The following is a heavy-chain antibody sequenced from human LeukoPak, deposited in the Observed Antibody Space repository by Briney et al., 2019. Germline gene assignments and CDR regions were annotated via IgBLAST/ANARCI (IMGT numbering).Heavy chain of an antibody. J-gene: IGHJ5*02. D-gene: IGHD2-2*01. CDR3: ARDSVPAALGGFDP. CDR1: GFTFSSYS. Sequence: GGSLRLSCAASGFTFSSYSMNWVRQAPGKGLEWVSSISSSSSYIYYADSVKGRFTTSRDNAKNSLYLQMNSLRAEDTAVYYCARDSVPAALGGFDPWGQGTLVTVSS. V-gene: IGHV3-21*01. CDR2: ISSSSSYI.